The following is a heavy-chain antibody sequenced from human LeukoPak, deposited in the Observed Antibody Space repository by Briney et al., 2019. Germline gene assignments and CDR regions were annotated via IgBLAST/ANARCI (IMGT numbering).Heavy chain of an antibody. CDR3: APGGCSGGSCYSS. V-gene: IGHV3-33*01. CDR2: IWYDGSNK. J-gene: IGHJ4*02. Sequence: GGFLRLSCAASGFTFSSYGMHWVRQAPGKGLEWVAVIWYDGSNKYYADSVKGRFTISRDNSKNTLYLQMNSLRAEDTAVYYCAPGGCSGGSCYSSWGQGTLVTVSS. CDR1: GFTFSSYG. D-gene: IGHD2-15*01.